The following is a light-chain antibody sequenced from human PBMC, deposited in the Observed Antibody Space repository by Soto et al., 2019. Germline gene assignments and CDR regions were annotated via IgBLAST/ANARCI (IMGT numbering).Light chain of an antibody. Sequence: EIVLTQSPATLSLSPGERATLSCRASQSVSSSYLAWYQQKPGQAPSLLIYGASSRATGIPDRFSGSGSGTDFTLTISRLEPEDFAVYYCQQYGSSPKTFGQGTKLEIK. CDR3: QQYGSSPKT. CDR2: GAS. CDR1: QSVSSSY. J-gene: IGKJ2*01. V-gene: IGKV3-20*01.